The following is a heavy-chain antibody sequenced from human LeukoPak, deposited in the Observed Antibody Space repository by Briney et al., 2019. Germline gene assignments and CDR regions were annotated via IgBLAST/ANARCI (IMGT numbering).Heavy chain of an antibody. CDR1: GYTFTGYY. CDR3: ARMRTTVTGFDC. V-gene: IGHV1-2*06. J-gene: IGHJ4*02. Sequence: ASVKVSCKASGYTFTGYYMHWVRQAPGQGLEWMGRINPNSGGTNYAQKFQGRVTMTRDTSISTAYMELSRLRSDDTAVYYCARMRTTVTGFDCWGQGTLVTVSS. CDR2: INPNSGGT. D-gene: IGHD4-17*01.